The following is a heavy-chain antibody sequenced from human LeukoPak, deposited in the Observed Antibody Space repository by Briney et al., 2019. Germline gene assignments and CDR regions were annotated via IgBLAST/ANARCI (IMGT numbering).Heavy chain of an antibody. V-gene: IGHV3-11*04. D-gene: IGHD3-22*01. Sequence: GGSLRLSCAASGFTFSDYYMSWIRQAPGKGLEWVSYIGGGSRTIYYADSVKGRFTISRDNAKNSLYLQMNSLRAEDTAVYYCARGRPRYYDSSGYAGYWGQGTLVTVSS. CDR1: GFTFSDYY. J-gene: IGHJ4*02. CDR3: ARGRPRYYDSSGYAGY. CDR2: IGGGSRTI.